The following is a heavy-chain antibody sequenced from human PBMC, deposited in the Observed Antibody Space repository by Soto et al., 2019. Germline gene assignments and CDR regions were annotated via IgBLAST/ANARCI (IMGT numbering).Heavy chain of an antibody. D-gene: IGHD6-13*01. Sequence: QVQLQESGPGLVKPSETLSLTCTVSGGSISSYYWSWIRQPPGKGLEWIGYIYYSGSTNYNPSPKSRVTISVDTSNNQFALKLSSVTAADTAVYYCARRYSSSLDVWGQGTTVTVSS. CDR1: GGSISSYY. CDR2: IYYSGST. J-gene: IGHJ6*02. CDR3: ARRYSSSLDV. V-gene: IGHV4-59*08.